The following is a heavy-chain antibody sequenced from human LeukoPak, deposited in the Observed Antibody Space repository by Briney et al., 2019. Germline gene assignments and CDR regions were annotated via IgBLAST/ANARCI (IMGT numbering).Heavy chain of an antibody. J-gene: IGHJ4*02. CDR3: AKYGPYSSSWFWHSWPETYYFDY. Sequence: GGSLRLSCAASGFTFSSYAMSWVRQAPGKGLEWVSAISGSGGSTYYADSVKGRFTIPRDNSKNTLYLQMNSLRAEDTAVYYCAKYGPYSSSWFWHSWPETYYFDYWGQGTLVTVSS. V-gene: IGHV3-23*01. CDR2: ISGSGGST. CDR1: GFTFSSYA. D-gene: IGHD6-13*01.